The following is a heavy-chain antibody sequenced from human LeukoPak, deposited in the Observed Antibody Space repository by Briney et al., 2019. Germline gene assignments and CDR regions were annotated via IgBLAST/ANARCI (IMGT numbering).Heavy chain of an antibody. CDR1: GFNFSSYS. CDR3: ARGGLKIFGGGFDY. CDR2: ISSSGNYI. V-gene: IGHV3-21*01. D-gene: IGHD3-3*01. Sequence: PGGSLRLSCAASGFNFSSYSMIWVRQAPGKGLEWVSSISSSGNYIYYADSLKGRFTISRDNAKNSLYLQMNSLRAEDTAVYYCARGGLKIFGGGFDYWGQGTLATVSS. J-gene: IGHJ4*02.